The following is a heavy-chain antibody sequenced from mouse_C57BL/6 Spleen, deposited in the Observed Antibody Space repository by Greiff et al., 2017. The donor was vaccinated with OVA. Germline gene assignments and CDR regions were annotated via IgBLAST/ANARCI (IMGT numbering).Heavy chain of an antibody. CDR3: ARTRDYDEEFAG. CDR1: GFAFTNYL. J-gene: IGHJ3*01. V-gene: IGHV1-54*01. CDR2: INPGSGGT. D-gene: IGHD2-4*01. Sequence: QVQLQQSGAELVRPGTSVKVSCTASGFAFTNYLIEWVKQRPGQGLEWIGVINPGSGGTNYNEKFKGKATLTADKSSSTAYMQLSSLTSEDSAVYFCARTRDYDEEFAGWGKGTLVTVAA.